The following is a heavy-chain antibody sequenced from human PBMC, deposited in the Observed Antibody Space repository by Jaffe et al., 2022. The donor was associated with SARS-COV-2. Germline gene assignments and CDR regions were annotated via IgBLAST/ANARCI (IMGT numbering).Heavy chain of an antibody. V-gene: IGHV2-5*02. CDR1: GFSLSTSGVG. J-gene: IGHJ5*02. D-gene: IGHD6-19*01. CDR2: IYWDDDK. Sequence: QITLKESGPTLVKPTQTLTLTCTFSGFSLSTSGVGVGWIRQPPGKALEWLALIYWDDDKRYSPSLKSRLTITKDTSKNQVVLTMTNMDPVDTATYYCAHRPEAVAGTGWFDPWGQGTLVTVSS. CDR3: AHRPEAVAGTGWFDP.